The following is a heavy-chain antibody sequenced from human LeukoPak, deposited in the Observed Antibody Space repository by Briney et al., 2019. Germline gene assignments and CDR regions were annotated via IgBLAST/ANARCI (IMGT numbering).Heavy chain of an antibody. CDR3: ARGTTYYYDSSGIYDY. D-gene: IGHD3-22*01. CDR1: GFTFSSYS. V-gene: IGHV3-21*04. Sequence: GGSLRLSCAASGFTFSSYSMNWVRQAPGKGLEWVSSISSSSSYIYYADSVKGRFTISRDNAKNSLYLQMNSLRAEDTAVYYCARGTTYYYDSSGIYDYWGQGTLVTVSS. J-gene: IGHJ4*02. CDR2: ISSSSSYI.